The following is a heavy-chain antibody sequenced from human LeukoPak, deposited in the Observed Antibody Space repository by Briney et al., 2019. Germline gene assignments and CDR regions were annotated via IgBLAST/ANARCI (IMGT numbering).Heavy chain of an antibody. J-gene: IGHJ1*01. CDR1: GFTFSSYG. V-gene: IGHV3-30*18. CDR2: ISYDGSNK. D-gene: IGHD3-22*01. CDR3: AKDHYYYDSSGYYHAEYFQH. Sequence: GRSLRLSCAASGFTFSSYGMHWVRQAPGKGLEWVAVISYDGSNKYYAGSVKGRFTISRDNSKNTLYLQMNSLRAEDTAVYYCAKDHYYYDSSGYYHAEYFQHWGQGTLVTVSS.